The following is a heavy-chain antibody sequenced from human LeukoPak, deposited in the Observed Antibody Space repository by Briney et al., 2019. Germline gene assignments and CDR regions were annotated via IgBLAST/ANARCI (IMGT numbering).Heavy chain of an antibody. Sequence: GGSLRLSCAASGFTFSSYHMNWVRQAPGKGLEWVSYISSSGSTKYYADSVKGRFTIARDNAENSLYLQMNSLRAEDTAVYYCARRYCSSTSCTLDYWGQGALVTVSS. J-gene: IGHJ4*02. CDR2: ISSSGSTK. CDR3: ARRYCSSTSCTLDY. D-gene: IGHD2-2*01. CDR1: GFTFSSYH. V-gene: IGHV3-48*03.